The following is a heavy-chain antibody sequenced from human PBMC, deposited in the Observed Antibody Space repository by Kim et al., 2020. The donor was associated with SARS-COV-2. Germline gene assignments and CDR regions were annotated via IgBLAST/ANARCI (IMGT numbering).Heavy chain of an antibody. CDR1: GGSISSYY. V-gene: IGHV4-59*01. CDR2: VYYSESD. Sequence: SETLSLTCTVSGGSISSYYWCWIWQPQDKGLEWVGYVYYSESDNYNHTPNSRVTISVDTSTNQIYLTLSSVTVSAAAVYDCASVKVWEANFAGVSEYY. D-gene: IGHD3-16*01. CDR3: ASVKVWEANFAGVSEYY. J-gene: IGHJ4*01.